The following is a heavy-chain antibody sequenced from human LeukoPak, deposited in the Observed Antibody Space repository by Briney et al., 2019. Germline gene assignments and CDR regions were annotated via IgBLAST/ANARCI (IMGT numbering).Heavy chain of an antibody. Sequence: GGSLRLCCAASGFTFSSHDMRWVRQAPGEGLEWVSGISGSGDDTYYPDSVKGRFTISRDNSKNTLYLEMTSLRAEDTAMYYCARRYCSNGACFGFTLDYWGQGTLVTVSS. CDR2: ISGSGDDT. CDR3: ARRYCSNGACFGFTLDY. CDR1: GFTFSSHD. J-gene: IGHJ4*02. V-gene: IGHV3-23*01. D-gene: IGHD2-8*01.